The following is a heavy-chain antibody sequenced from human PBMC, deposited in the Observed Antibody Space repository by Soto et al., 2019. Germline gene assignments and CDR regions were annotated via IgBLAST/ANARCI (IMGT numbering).Heavy chain of an antibody. CDR1: GGSFSGYY. V-gene: IGHV4-34*01. D-gene: IGHD3-10*01. CDR3: ASRRRGHYYGSGSYYARGYYYYYGMDV. Sequence: SETLSLTCAVYGGSFSGYYWSWIRQPPGKGLEWIGEINHSGSTNYNPSLKSRVTISVDTSKNQFSLKLSSVTAADTAVYYCASRRRGHYYGSGSYYARGYYYYYGMDVWGQGTTVTVSS. CDR2: INHSGST. J-gene: IGHJ6*02.